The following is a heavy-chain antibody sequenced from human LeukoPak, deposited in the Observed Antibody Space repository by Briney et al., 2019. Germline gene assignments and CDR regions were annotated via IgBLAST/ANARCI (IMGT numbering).Heavy chain of an antibody. CDR2: TVGGGDGT. Sequence: GGSLRLSCGASGFTFSSTSMSWVRQAPGKGLEWVAVTVGGGDGTYYADSVKGRFTISRDNSNNTLYLQMNSLRAEDTAVYYCARGSIFGVVITTPFDYWGQGTLVTVSS. J-gene: IGHJ4*02. CDR3: ARGSIFGVVITTPFDY. CDR1: GFTFSSTS. V-gene: IGHV3-23*01. D-gene: IGHD3-3*01.